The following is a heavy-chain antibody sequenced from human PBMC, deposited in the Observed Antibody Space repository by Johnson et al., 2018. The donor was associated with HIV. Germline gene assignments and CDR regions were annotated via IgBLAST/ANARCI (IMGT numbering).Heavy chain of an antibody. V-gene: IGHV3-20*04. CDR1: GFTFDDYA. Sequence: VQLVESGGGVVRPGGSLRLSCAASGFTFDDYAMHWVRQAPGKGLEWVSGINWNGGSTGYADSVKGRFTISRDNSKNTLYLQINSLRAEDTAVYYCARVQFLPPNAFDIWGQGTMVTVSS. CDR2: INWNGGST. CDR3: ARVQFLPPNAFDI. D-gene: IGHD2/OR15-2a*01. J-gene: IGHJ3*02.